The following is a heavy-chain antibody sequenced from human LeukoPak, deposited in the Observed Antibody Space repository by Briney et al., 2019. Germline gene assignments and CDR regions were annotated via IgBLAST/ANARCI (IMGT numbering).Heavy chain of an antibody. Sequence: GGSLRLSCAASGFTFSSYAMSWVRQAPGKGLEWVSAISGSGGSTYYADSVKGRFTISRDNSKNTLYLQMNSLRAEDTAVYYCALGPGSGSSGGDAFDIWGQGTMVTVSS. D-gene: IGHD3-10*01. CDR1: GFTFSSYA. CDR3: ALGPGSGSSGGDAFDI. J-gene: IGHJ3*02. CDR2: ISGSGGST. V-gene: IGHV3-23*01.